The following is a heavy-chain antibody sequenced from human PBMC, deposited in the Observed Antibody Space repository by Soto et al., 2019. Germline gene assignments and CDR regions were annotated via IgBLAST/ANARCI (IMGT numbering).Heavy chain of an antibody. CDR1: GGSINSGDYY. Sequence: SETLSLTCTVSGGSINSGDYYWNWIRQPPGKGLEWIGYIYYSGSTYYTPSLKTRVTISVDTSKIQFSLKLSSVTAADTAVYYCVGAILIAAPRAFDVWGTETTATVSS. CDR3: VGAILIAAPRAFDV. D-gene: IGHD2-21*01. V-gene: IGHV4-30-4*01. J-gene: IGHJ6*04. CDR2: IYYSGST.